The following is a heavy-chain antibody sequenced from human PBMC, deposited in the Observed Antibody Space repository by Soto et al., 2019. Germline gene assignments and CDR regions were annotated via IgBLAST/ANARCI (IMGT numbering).Heavy chain of an antibody. D-gene: IGHD3-3*01. CDR3: AGGYYDFWSGINDYYYGMDV. CDR2: IYYSGST. CDR1: GGSISSSSYY. V-gene: IGHV4-39*01. Sequence: SETLSLTCTVSGGSISSSSYYWGWIRQPPGKGLEWIGRIYYSGSTYYNPSLKSRVTISVDTSKNQFSLKLSAVTAADTAVYYCAGGYYDFWSGINDYYYGMDVWGQGTTVTVSS. J-gene: IGHJ6*02.